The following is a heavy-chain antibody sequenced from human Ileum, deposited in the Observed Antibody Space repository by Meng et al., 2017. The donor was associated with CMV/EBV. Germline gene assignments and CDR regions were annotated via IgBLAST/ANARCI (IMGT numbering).Heavy chain of an antibody. CDR3: ARGDPYYYYGIDV. J-gene: IGHJ6*02. CDR2: INPNSGDT. Sequence: ASVKVSCKASGYTFTGYYIHWVRQAPGQGLEWMGWINPNSGDTNYAQKFQARVTMTRDTSISTAYMELRSLRSDDTAVYYCARGDPYYYYGIDVWGQGTMVTVSS. CDR1: GYTFTGYY. V-gene: IGHV1-2*02.